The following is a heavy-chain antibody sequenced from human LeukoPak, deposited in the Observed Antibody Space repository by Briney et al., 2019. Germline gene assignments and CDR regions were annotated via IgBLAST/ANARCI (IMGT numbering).Heavy chain of an antibody. CDR3: ARVLHAPYLIDS. V-gene: IGHV4-38-2*02. CDR1: DSSITSTYY. Sequence: PSETLSLTCTVSDSSITSTYYWAWFRQPPGKGLEWIATVFQLQTVRTFNNPSLESRVTMSLDPSQSQFSLNLTSVTAADTALYFCARVLHAPYLIDSWGQGTLVTVSS. D-gene: IGHD2-8*01. J-gene: IGHJ4*02. CDR2: VFQLQTVRT.